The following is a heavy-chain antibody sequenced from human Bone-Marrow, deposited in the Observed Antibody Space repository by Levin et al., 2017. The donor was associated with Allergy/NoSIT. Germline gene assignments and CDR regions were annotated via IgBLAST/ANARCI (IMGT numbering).Heavy chain of an antibody. CDR3: ARSSSYGYFISDY. Sequence: GGSLRLSCKASGYTFTSYWIGWVRQMPGKGLEWMGIIYPGDSDTRYSPSFQGQVTISADKSISTAYLQWSSLKASDTAMYYCARSSSYGYFISDYWGQGTLVTVSS. V-gene: IGHV5-51*01. J-gene: IGHJ4*02. CDR2: IYPGDSDT. CDR1: GYTFTSYW. D-gene: IGHD5-18*01.